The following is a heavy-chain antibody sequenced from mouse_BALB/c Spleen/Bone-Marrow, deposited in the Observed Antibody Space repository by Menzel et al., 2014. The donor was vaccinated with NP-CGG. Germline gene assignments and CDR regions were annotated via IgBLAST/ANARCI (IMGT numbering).Heavy chain of an antibody. J-gene: IGHJ3*01. V-gene: IGHV3-6*02. Sequence: ESGPGLVKPSQSLSLPCSVTGYSITSGYYWNWIRQFPGNKLEWMGYISYDGSNNYNPSLKNRISITRDTSKNQFFLKLNSVTTEDTATYYCAMRLLTSWGQGTLVTVSA. CDR2: ISYDGSN. CDR1: GYSITSGYY. D-gene: IGHD2-3*01. CDR3: AMRLLTS.